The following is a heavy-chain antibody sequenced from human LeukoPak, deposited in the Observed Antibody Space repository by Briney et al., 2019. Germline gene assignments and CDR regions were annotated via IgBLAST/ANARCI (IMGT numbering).Heavy chain of an antibody. CDR1: GFMFSSNW. CDR3: ARDLGYCTNGVCPTRFDY. J-gene: IGHJ4*02. Sequence: GGSLRLSCAASGFMFSSNWMSWVRLAPGKGLEWVANIKEDGTETYYVDSVKGRFSISRDNTKGSLFLQLNSLRAEDTAVYYCARDLGYCTNGVCPTRFDYWGQGTLVAVSS. D-gene: IGHD2-8*01. CDR2: IKEDGTET. V-gene: IGHV3-7*03.